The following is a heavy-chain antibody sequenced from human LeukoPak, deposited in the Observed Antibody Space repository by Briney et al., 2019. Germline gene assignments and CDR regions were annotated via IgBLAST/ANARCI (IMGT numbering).Heavy chain of an antibody. J-gene: IGHJ6*03. D-gene: IGHD6-19*01. Sequence: WGSLRLSCAASGFTFSSYWMHWVRQVPGKGLVWVSRINSDGSSTSYADSVKGRFTISRDNAKNTLYLQMNSLRAEDTAVYYCARDHLSSGSSPDYYYYYYMDVWGKGTTVTISS. CDR1: GFTFSSYW. CDR2: INSDGSST. V-gene: IGHV3-74*01. CDR3: ARDHLSSGSSPDYYYYYYMDV.